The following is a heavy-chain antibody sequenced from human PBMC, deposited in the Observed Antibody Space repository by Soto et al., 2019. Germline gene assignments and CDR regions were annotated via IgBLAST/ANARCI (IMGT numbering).Heavy chain of an antibody. J-gene: IGHJ4*02. CDR1: GGSISSYY. Sequence: PSETLSLTCTVSGGSISSYYWSRIRQPPGKGLEWIGYIYYSGSTNYNPSLKSRVTISVDTSKNQFSLKLSSVTAADTAVYYCAREVGDGYKSFDYWGRGTLVTVSS. CDR3: AREVGDGYKSFDY. D-gene: IGHD5-12*01. CDR2: IYYSGST. V-gene: IGHV4-59*01.